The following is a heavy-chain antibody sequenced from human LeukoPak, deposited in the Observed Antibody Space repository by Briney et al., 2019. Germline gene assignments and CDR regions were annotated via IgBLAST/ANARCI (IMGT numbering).Heavy chain of an antibody. CDR2: ISSSSSYI. CDR1: GFTFSSYS. Sequence: GGSLRLSCAASGFTFSSYSMNWVRQAPGKGLEWVSSISSSSSYIYYADSVKGRFTISRDNAKNSLYLQMNSLRAEDTAVYYCARGADILTGYYVFDYWGQGTLVTVSS. D-gene: IGHD3-9*01. J-gene: IGHJ4*02. CDR3: ARGADILTGYYVFDY. V-gene: IGHV3-21*01.